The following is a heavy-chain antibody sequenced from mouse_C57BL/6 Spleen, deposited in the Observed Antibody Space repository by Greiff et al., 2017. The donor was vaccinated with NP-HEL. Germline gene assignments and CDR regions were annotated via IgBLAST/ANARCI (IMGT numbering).Heavy chain of an antibody. CDR3: ARRGYYGNLFDY. CDR1: GYTFTSYW. J-gene: IGHJ2*01. Sequence: QVQLQQPGAELVKPGASVKMSCTASGYTFTSYWITWVKQRPGQGLEWIGDIYPGSGSTTYNEKFKSKATLTVDTSSGTAYMQLSSLASDDAAVYYCARRGYYGNLFDYWGQGTTLTVSS. D-gene: IGHD2-1*01. CDR2: IYPGSGST. V-gene: IGHV1-55*01.